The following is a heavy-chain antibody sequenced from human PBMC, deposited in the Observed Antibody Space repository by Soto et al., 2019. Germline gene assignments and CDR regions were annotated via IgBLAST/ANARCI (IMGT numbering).Heavy chain of an antibody. Sequence: QVQLQESGPGLVKPSETLSLTCTVSGGSISSYYWSWIRQPPGKGLEWIGYIYYSGNTNYNPSLKSRVTISVDTSKNQFALKLSSVTAADTVVYYCARGDCSGGSCYFHDYWGQGTLVTVSS. V-gene: IGHV4-59*08. CDR2: IYYSGNT. CDR3: ARGDCSGGSCYFHDY. CDR1: GGSISSYY. D-gene: IGHD2-15*01. J-gene: IGHJ4*02.